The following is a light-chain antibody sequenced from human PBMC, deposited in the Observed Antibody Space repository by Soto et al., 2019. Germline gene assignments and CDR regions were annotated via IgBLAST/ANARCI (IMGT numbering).Light chain of an antibody. CDR2: GTS. V-gene: IGKV3-20*01. J-gene: IGKJ5*01. CDR3: QQYGNPPIT. CDR1: ERIYSAY. Sequence: EVVLTQSPGTLSLSHGEGATLSCRASERIYSAYLGWYQQKPGQAPRLLIYGTSSRATGIPDRFSGSGSGTDFTLTISRLEPEDFAVYYCQQYGNPPITFGQGTRLEIK.